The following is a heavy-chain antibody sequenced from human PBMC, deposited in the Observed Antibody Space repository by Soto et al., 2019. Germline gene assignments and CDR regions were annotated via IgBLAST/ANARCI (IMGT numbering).Heavy chain of an antibody. Sequence: ASVKVSCKASGYTFTSYDINWVRQATGQGLEWMGWMNPNSGNTGYAQKFQGWVTMTRDTSISTAYMELSRLRSDDTAVYYCARGGGYSYGSDYYYYGMDVWGQGTTVTVSS. CDR1: GYTFTSYD. CDR2: MNPNSGNT. CDR3: ARGGGYSYGSDYYYYGMDV. D-gene: IGHD5-18*01. V-gene: IGHV1-8*01. J-gene: IGHJ6*02.